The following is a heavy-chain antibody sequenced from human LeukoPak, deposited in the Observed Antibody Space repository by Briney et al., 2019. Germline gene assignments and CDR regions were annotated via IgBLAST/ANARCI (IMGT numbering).Heavy chain of an antibody. CDR1: GFTFSGSA. CDR2: IRSKANSYAT. J-gene: IGHJ4*02. D-gene: IGHD3-22*01. CDR3: TSGPRYYYDSSGYYFEFVY. V-gene: IGHV3-73*01. Sequence: GGSLRLSCAASGFTFSGSAMHWVRQAPGKGLEWVGRIRSKANSYATAYAASVKGRFTISRDDSKNTAYLQMNSLKTEDTAVYYCTSGPRYYYDSSGYYFEFVYWGQGTLVTVSS.